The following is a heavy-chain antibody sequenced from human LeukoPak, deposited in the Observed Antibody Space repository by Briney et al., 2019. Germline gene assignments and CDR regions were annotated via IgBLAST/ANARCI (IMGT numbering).Heavy chain of an antibody. V-gene: IGHV3-7*01. CDR1: GFTFSSSW. CDR2: IKQDGSEK. CDR3: ARDYSSSGPIDY. Sequence: GGSLRLPCAASGFTFSSSWMSWVRQAPGEGLEWVANIKQDGSEKYYVDSVKGRFTISRDNTKNSLYLKMNSLRAEDTAVYYCARDYSSSGPIDYWGQGTLVTVSS. D-gene: IGHD6-6*01. J-gene: IGHJ4*02.